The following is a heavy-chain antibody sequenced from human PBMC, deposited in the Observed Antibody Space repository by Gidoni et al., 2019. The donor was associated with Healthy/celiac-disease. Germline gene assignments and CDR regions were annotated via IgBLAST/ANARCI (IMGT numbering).Heavy chain of an antibody. CDR1: GFTFSSYA. D-gene: IGHD3-22*01. Sequence: EVQLLESGGGLVQPGGSLRLSCAASGFTFSSYAMSWVRQAPGKGLEWVSAISVSGGSTYYADAVKGRFTISRDNSKNTLYLQMNSLRAEDTAVYYCAKDHDYYDSSGYYYWGQGTLVTVSS. CDR3: AKDHDYYDSSGYYY. V-gene: IGHV3-23*01. CDR2: ISVSGGST. J-gene: IGHJ4*02.